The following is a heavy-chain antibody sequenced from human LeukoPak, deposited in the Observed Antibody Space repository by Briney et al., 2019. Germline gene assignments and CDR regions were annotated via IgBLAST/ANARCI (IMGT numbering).Heavy chain of an antibody. Sequence: GGSLRLSCAASGFTFSSYAMSWVRQAPGKGLEWVSSISGSGGGTYYTDSLEGRFTISRDNSKNTLYLQMNSLRAEDTAVYYCAKRSLGFSTSSREYYFHNWGQGTLVTVSS. J-gene: IGHJ4*02. D-gene: IGHD2-2*01. CDR2: ISGSGGGT. CDR1: GFTFSSYA. V-gene: IGHV3-23*01. CDR3: AKRSLGFSTSSREYYFHN.